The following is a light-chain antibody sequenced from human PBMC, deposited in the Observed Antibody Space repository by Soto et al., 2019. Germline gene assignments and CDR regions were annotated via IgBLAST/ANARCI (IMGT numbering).Light chain of an antibody. J-gene: IGLJ3*02. CDR2: SND. CDR1: TSHIGSNT. CDR3: AIWDLTLSAWV. V-gene: IGLV1-44*01. Sequence: QSVLTQPPSASGTPGQRVTISCSGTTSHIGSNTVSWYHHLPGTAPKLLIYSNDQRPSGVPDRFSGSKSGTSASLAISGLQSEDEADYYCAIWDLTLSAWVFGGGTKLTVL.